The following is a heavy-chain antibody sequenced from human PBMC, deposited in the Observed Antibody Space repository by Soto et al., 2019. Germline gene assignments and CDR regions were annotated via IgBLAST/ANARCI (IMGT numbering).Heavy chain of an antibody. CDR3: ARDYYGSGSSFDY. D-gene: IGHD3-10*01. V-gene: IGHV4-34*01. CDR1: GGSFSGYY. J-gene: IGHJ4*02. Sequence: SETLSLTCAVYGGSFSGYYWSWIRQPPGKGLEWIGEINHSGSTNYNPSLKSRVTISVDTSKNQFSLNLSSVTAADTAVYYCARDYYGSGSSFDYWGQGTLVTVSS. CDR2: INHSGST.